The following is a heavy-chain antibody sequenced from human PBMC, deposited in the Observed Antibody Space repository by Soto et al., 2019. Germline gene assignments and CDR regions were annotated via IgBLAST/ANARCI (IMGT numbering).Heavy chain of an antibody. J-gene: IGHJ4*02. CDR3: ATPPGGGGY. V-gene: IGHV3-53*01. D-gene: IGHD3-10*01. CDR2: IYSGGYT. Sequence: EVQLVESGGGLIQPGGSLRLSCAVSGFTVSNNYMSWVRQAPGKGLEGVSVIYSGGYTAYGDSVKGRFTISRDNSKNTLYLKRKSRRAAGPAVFSGATPPGGGGYWGQGTLVTVSS. CDR1: GFTVSNNY.